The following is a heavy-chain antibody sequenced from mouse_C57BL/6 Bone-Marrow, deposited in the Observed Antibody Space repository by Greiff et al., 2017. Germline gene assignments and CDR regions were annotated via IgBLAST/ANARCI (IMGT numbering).Heavy chain of an antibody. CDR3: ARVPPGAMDY. Sequence: VQLQQSGPELVKHGASVKISCKASGYAFSSSWMNWVKQRPGKGLEWIGRIYPGDGDTNYNGKFKGKATLTADKSSSTAYMQLSSLTSEDSAVYFCARVPPGAMDYWGQGTSVTVSS. J-gene: IGHJ4*01. CDR1: GYAFSSSW. V-gene: IGHV1-82*01. CDR2: IYPGDGDT.